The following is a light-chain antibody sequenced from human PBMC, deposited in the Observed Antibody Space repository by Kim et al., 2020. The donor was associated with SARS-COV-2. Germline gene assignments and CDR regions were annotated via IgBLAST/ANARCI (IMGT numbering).Light chain of an antibody. V-gene: IGLV7-46*01. CDR2: HTS. Sequence: PGGTVTLTCGSSSGAVTSGHYPDWFQQKHGQAPKTLIWHTSNRHSWTPARFSGSLLGGKAALTLSGAQPEDEAEYYCLLSFSDTRVFGGGTKLTVL. CDR1: SGAVTSGHY. J-gene: IGLJ3*02. CDR3: LLSFSDTRV.